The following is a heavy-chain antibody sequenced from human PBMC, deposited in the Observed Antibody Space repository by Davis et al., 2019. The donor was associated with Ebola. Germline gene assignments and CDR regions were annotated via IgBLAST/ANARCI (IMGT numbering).Heavy chain of an antibody. CDR1: GGTFSSYA. V-gene: IGHV1-69*05. Sequence: AASVKVSCKASGGTFSSYAISWVRQAPGQGLEWMGGIIPIFGTANYAQKLQGRVTMTTDTSTSTAYMELSSLTSEDTGVYYCARDDYGHSTYWGQGTLVTVS. CDR3: ARDDYGHSTY. J-gene: IGHJ4*02. CDR2: IIPIFGTA. D-gene: IGHD4-17*01.